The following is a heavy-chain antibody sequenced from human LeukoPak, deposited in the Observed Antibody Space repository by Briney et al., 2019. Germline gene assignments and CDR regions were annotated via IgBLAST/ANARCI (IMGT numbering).Heavy chain of an antibody. D-gene: IGHD3-22*01. Sequence: GGSLRLSCVASGFTFTSYSIHWVRQTPGRGLEWMAVISFHGGNKFYAYSVKGRFTISRDNYKNTVSLQMSSMRTEDTAVYYCARGGGYYEPSEIVYWGQGTLVTVSP. J-gene: IGHJ4*02. CDR3: ARGGGYYEPSEIVY. V-gene: IGHV3-30*04. CDR2: ISFHGGNK. CDR1: GFTFTSYS.